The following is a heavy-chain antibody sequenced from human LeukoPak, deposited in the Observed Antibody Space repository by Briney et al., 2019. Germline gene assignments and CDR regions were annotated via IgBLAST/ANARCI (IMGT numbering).Heavy chain of an antibody. V-gene: IGHV4-30-2*01. CDR3: ARYYYYGMDV. J-gene: IGHJ6*02. Sequence: TLSLTCAVYGGSFSGYYWSWIRQPPGKGPEWIGYIYHSGSTYYNPSLKSRVTISVDRSKNQFSLKLSSVTAADTAVYYCARYYYYGMDVWGQGTTVTVSS. CDR2: IYHSGST. CDR1: GGSFSGYY.